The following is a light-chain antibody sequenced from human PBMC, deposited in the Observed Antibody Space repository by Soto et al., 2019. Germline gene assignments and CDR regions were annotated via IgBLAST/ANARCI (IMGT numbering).Light chain of an antibody. Sequence: IVLTKSPDTLSLSPGEKATVSCRASQSVNSNYLAWYQQKPGQAPRLLIWGASTRATDIPDRFTGSGSGTDFTLTITSLQTEDFAVYYCQHYGESVPVTFGGGTKVEI. J-gene: IGKJ4*01. CDR2: GAS. CDR3: QHYGESVPVT. CDR1: QSVNSNY. V-gene: IGKV3-20*01.